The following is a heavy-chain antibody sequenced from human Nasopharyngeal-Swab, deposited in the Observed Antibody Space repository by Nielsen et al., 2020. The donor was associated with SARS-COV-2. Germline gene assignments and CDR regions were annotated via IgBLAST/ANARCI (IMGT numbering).Heavy chain of an antibody. J-gene: IGHJ4*02. Sequence: GESLKIPCAASGFTFSDYYMSWIRQAPGKGLEWVSYLSSSGSTIYYANSVKGRFTISRDNAKNSLYLQMNSLRAEGTAVYYCAKDPVSSGPPVRIFDYWGQGTLVTVSS. CDR1: GFTFSDYY. CDR2: LSSSGSTI. V-gene: IGHV3-11*01. D-gene: IGHD6-19*01. CDR3: AKDPVSSGPPVRIFDY.